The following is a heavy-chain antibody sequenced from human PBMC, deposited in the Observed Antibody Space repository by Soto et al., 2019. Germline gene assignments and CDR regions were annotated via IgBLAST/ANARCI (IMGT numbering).Heavy chain of an antibody. V-gene: IGHV3-30*18. CDR2: ISYDGSNK. Sequence: QVQLVESGGGVVQPGRSLRLSCAASGFTFSSYGMHWVRQAPGKGLEWVAVISYDGSNKYYADSVKGRFTISRDNSKNTLYLQMNSLRAEDTAVYYCAKGGPREWLRSTNWFAPWGQGTLVTVSS. D-gene: IGHD5-12*01. J-gene: IGHJ5*02. CDR3: AKGGPREWLRSTNWFAP. CDR1: GFTFSSYG.